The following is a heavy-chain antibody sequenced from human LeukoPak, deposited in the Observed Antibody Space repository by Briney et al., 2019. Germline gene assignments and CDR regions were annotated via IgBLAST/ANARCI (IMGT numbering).Heavy chain of an antibody. CDR3: ARDKTLITIFGVVADAFDI. Sequence: ASVKVSCKASGGTFSSYAISWVRQAPGQGLEWMGGIIPIFGTANYAQKFQGRVTITADESTSTAYMELSSLRSEDTAVYYCARDKTLITIFGVVADAFDIWGQGTMVTVSS. D-gene: IGHD3-3*01. V-gene: IGHV1-69*13. CDR1: GGTFSSYA. J-gene: IGHJ3*02. CDR2: IIPIFGTA.